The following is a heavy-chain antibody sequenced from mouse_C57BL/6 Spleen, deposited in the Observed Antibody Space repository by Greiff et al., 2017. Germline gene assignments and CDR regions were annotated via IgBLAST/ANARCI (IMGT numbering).Heavy chain of an antibody. CDR3: ARGDYYAMDY. V-gene: IGHV1-4*01. CDR1: GYTFTSYT. CDR2: INPSSGYT. Sequence: VQLQQSGAELARPGASVKMSCKASGYTFTSYTMHWVEQRPGQGLEWIGYINPSSGYTKYNQKFKDKATLTADKSSSTAYMQLSSLTSEDSAVYYCARGDYYAMDYWGQGTSVTVSS. J-gene: IGHJ4*01.